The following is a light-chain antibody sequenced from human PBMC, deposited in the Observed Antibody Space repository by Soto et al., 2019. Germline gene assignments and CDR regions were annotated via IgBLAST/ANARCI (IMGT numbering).Light chain of an antibody. V-gene: IGKV1-5*03. CDR3: QHIYTIPIT. CDR2: KAS. CDR1: QTISSW. Sequence: DIQMTQTPSTLSASVGDRVTITCRASQTISSWLAWYQQKPGKAPKLLIYKASSLESGVPSRFSGSGSETEFTLTISSLQPEDFATYYCQHIYTIPITFGQGTRLEIK. J-gene: IGKJ5*01.